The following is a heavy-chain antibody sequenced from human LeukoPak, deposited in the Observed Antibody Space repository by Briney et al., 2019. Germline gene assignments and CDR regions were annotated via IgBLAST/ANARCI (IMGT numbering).Heavy chain of an antibody. Sequence: ASVKVSCKASGYTFTSYSISWVRHAPGQGLGRMGWISVYNGNTNYAQKLPGRGTMTTDTSTSTAYMELRSMRSDETAVYYCARVGITIFGVVKPTFDYWGQGTLVTVSS. D-gene: IGHD3-3*01. CDR2: ISVYNGNT. CDR3: ARVGITIFGVVKPTFDY. CDR1: GYTFTSYS. J-gene: IGHJ4*02. V-gene: IGHV1-18*01.